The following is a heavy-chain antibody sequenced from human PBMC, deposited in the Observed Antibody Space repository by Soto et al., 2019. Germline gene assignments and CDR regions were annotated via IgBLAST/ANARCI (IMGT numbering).Heavy chain of an antibody. J-gene: IGHJ4*01. CDR1: GFTFSSYG. CDR2: LTSDGSYK. Sequence: GGSLRLSCVVSGFTFSSYGIQWVRQAPGKGLQRVAILTSDGSYKSYADSVKGRLTISRDNSKNTVYLQMDSLRADDTAVYYCAKGGDFDYWGQGTLVTVSS. V-gene: IGHV3-30*18. CDR3: AKGGDFDY.